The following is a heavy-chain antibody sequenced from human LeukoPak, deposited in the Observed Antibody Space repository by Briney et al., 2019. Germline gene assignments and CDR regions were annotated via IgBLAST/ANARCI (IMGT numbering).Heavy chain of an antibody. CDR3: ATGLWFGKYLDV. V-gene: IGHV1-2*02. Sequence: ASVNISCKASGYTFTGYYMHWVRQAPGQGLEWMGWINPNSGGTNYAQKFQGRVTMTRDTSISTAYMELSRLRSDDTAVYYCATGLWFGKYLDVWGKGTTVTISS. CDR2: INPNSGGT. CDR1: GYTFTGYY. J-gene: IGHJ6*04. D-gene: IGHD3-10*01.